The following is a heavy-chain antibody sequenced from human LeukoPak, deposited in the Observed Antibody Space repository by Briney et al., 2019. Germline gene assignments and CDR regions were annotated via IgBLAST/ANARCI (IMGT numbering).Heavy chain of an antibody. CDR2: INHSGST. V-gene: IGHV4-34*01. J-gene: IGHJ6*02. CDR1: GGSFSDYY. Sequence: SETLSLTCAVYGGSFSDYYWSWIRQPPGKGLEWIGEINHSGSTNYNPSLKSRITISVDTSKNQFSLKLSSVTAADTAVYYCARGLRPTGTPTSYYYYYYGMDVWGQGTTVTVSS. CDR3: ARGLRPTGTPTSYYYYYYGMDV. D-gene: IGHD1-1*01.